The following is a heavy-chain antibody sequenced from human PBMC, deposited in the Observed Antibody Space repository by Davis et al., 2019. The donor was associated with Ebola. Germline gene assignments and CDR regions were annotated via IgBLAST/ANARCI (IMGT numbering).Heavy chain of an antibody. Sequence: AASVKVSCKASGYTFTSYAMHWVRQAPGQRLEWMGWISAYNGNTNYAQKLQGRVTMTTDTSTSTAYMELRSLRSDDTAVYYCARDLTVGANDYWGQGTLVTVSS. CDR1: GYTFTSYA. J-gene: IGHJ4*02. V-gene: IGHV1-18*01. D-gene: IGHD1-26*01. CDR3: ARDLTVGANDY. CDR2: ISAYNGNT.